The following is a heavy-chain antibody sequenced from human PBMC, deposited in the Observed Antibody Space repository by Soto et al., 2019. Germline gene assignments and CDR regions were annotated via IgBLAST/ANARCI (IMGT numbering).Heavy chain of an antibody. J-gene: IGHJ6*02. CDR2: IIPIFGTA. D-gene: IGHD2-15*01. CDR1: GGTFNSYG. CDR3: ASPRDKYYSHGMDV. V-gene: IGHV1-69*12. Sequence: QVQLVQSGAEVKKPGSSVKVSCKASGGTFNSYGISWVRQASGHGLEWMGGIIPIFGTANYAQKFQGRVTIPADESTSTAYMELSSLRSEDTAVYYCASPRDKYYSHGMDVWGQGTTVTVSS.